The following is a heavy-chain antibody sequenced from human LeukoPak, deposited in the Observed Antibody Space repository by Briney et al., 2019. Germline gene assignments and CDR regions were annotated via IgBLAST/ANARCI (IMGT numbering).Heavy chain of an antibody. CDR2: IYYSGST. J-gene: IGHJ1*01. V-gene: IGHV4-59*08. D-gene: IGHD2-21*02. Sequence: PSETLPLTCTVSGGSISSYYWSWIRQPPGKGLEWIGYIYYSGSTNYNPSLKSRVTISVDTSKNQFSLKLSSVTAADTAVYYCARHVPGYCGGDCYFQHWGQGTLVTVSS. CDR1: GGSISSYY. CDR3: ARHVPGYCGGDCYFQH.